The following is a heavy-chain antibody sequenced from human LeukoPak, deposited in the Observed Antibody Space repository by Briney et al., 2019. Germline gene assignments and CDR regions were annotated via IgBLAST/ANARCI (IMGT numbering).Heavy chain of an antibody. Sequence: GGPLRLSCAASGFTFRNAWMSWVRQAPGKGLEWVGRIKSKTDGGTTDYAAPVKGRFTISRDDSKNTLYLQMNSLKTEDTAVYYCTTDPNLLGLTVTTQGGWFFDYWGQGTLVTVSS. V-gene: IGHV3-15*01. CDR2: IKSKTDGGTT. J-gene: IGHJ4*02. D-gene: IGHD4-17*01. CDR1: GFTFRNAW. CDR3: TTDPNLLGLTVTTQGGWFFDY.